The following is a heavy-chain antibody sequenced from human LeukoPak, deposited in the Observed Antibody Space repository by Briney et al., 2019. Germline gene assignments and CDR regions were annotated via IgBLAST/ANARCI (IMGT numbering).Heavy chain of an antibody. CDR3: ARSVLLWFGELFDWFDP. CDR1: GYIFTGYY. Sequence: VKDSCKASGYIFTGYYMHGVRQPPGQGGEGMGWINPNSGGTNYAQKFQARVTMTRDTSISTAYMELSRPRTDDTAVYYCARSVLLWFGELFDWFDPWGQGTLVTVSS. V-gene: IGHV1-2*02. CDR2: INPNSGGT. J-gene: IGHJ5*02. D-gene: IGHD3-10*01.